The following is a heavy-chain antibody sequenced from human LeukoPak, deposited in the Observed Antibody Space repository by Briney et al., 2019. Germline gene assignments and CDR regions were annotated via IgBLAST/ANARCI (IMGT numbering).Heavy chain of an antibody. J-gene: IGHJ4*02. D-gene: IGHD2-21*01. CDR1: GFTFSSRA. Sequence: GGSLRLSCAASGFTFSSRAMSWVRQAPGKGLEWVSTISGSGGGTYYADSVKGRFTISRDNSRNTLSLQMNSLRAADTAVYYCAKRLAHTAFDYWGQGTLVTVSS. V-gene: IGHV3-23*01. CDR3: AKRLAHTAFDY. CDR2: ISGSGGGT.